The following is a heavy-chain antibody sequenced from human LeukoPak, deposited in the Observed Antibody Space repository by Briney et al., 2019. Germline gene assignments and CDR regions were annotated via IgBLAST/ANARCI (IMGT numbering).Heavy chain of an antibody. CDR2: IYYSGIT. Sequence: SETLSLTCTVSGGSISSSSYYWGWIRQPPGKGLEWIGSIYYSGITNYNPSLKSRVTISIDTSKNQFSLKVSSVTAADTAVYYCAREWFGERAFDILGQGTLVTVSS. CDR1: GGSISSSSYY. V-gene: IGHV4-39*07. CDR3: AREWFGERAFDI. D-gene: IGHD3-10*01. J-gene: IGHJ3*02.